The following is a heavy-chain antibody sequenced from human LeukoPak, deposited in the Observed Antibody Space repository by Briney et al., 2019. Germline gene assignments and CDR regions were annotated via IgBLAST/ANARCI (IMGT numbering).Heavy chain of an antibody. V-gene: IGHV4-31*03. D-gene: IGHD5-12*01. CDR2: IYYSRST. Sequence: PSETLSLTCTVSGGSISSGGYYWSWIRQHPGKGLEWIGYIYYSRSTYYNPSLKSRVTISVDTSKNQFPLKLSSVTAADTAVYYCASGGYGGSHYWGQGTLVTVSS. CDR1: GGSISSGGYY. CDR3: ASGGYGGSHY. J-gene: IGHJ4*02.